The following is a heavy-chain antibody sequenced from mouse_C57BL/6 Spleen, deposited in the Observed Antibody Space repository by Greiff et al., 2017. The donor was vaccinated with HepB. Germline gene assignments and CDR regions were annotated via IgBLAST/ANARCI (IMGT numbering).Heavy chain of an antibody. V-gene: IGHV5-17*01. CDR2: ISSGSSTI. CDR1: GFTFSDYG. CDR3: ARGTTVVATFPDY. D-gene: IGHD1-1*01. J-gene: IGHJ2*01. Sequence: EVQRVESGGGLVKPGGSLKLSCAASGFTFSDYGMHWVRQAPEKGLEWVAYISSGSSTIYYADTVKGRFTISRDNAKNTLFLQMTSLRSEDTAMYYCARGTTVVATFPDYWGQGTTLTVSS.